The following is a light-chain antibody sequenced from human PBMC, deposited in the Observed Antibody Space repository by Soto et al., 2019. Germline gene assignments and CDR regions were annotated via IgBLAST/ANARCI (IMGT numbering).Light chain of an antibody. CDR3: SSYTSSSTPIV. CDR1: SSDIGGYNY. CDR2: DAS. J-gene: IGLJ7*01. Sequence: QSALTRPASVSGSPGQSINISCTGTSSDIGGYNYVSWYQQHPGKAPKLMIYDASNPPSGVSNRFSGSKSGNTASLTISGLQAEDEADYYCSSYTSSSTPIVFGTGTQLTV. V-gene: IGLV2-14*01.